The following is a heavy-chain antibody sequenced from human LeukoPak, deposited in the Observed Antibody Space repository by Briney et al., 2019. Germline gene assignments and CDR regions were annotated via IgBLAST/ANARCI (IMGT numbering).Heavy chain of an antibody. D-gene: IGHD1-1*01. CDR2: ISYDGSNK. CDR3: ARAPFYNLGLDY. Sequence: GGSLRLSCAASRFTFSSYTMHWVRQAPGKGLEWVAVISYDGSNKYYADSVKGRFTISRDNSKNTLYLQMNSLRAEDTAVYYCARAPFYNLGLDYWGQGTLVTVSS. CDR1: RFTFSSYT. J-gene: IGHJ4*02. V-gene: IGHV3-30*14.